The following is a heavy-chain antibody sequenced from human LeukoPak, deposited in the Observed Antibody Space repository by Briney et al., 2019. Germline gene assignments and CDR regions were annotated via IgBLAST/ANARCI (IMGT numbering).Heavy chain of an antibody. V-gene: IGHV3-48*01. Sequence: GGSLRLSCAASGFTFSSYSMNWVRQAPGKGLEWVSYISSSSSTIYYADSVKGRFTISRDNAKNSLYLQMNSLRAEDTAVYYCAREDALLWFGDGGDAFDIWGQGTMVTVSS. J-gene: IGHJ3*02. CDR1: GFTFSSYS. CDR2: ISSSSSTI. D-gene: IGHD3-10*01. CDR3: AREDALLWFGDGGDAFDI.